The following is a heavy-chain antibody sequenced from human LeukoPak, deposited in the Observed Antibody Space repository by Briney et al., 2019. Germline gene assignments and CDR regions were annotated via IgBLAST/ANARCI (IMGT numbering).Heavy chain of an antibody. D-gene: IGHD6-25*01. CDR2: ISYSGST. CDR1: GGSLSTYY. V-gene: IGHV4-59*12. J-gene: IGHJ4*02. CDR3: ARGDSSGYPDY. Sequence: SETLSLTCAVSGGSLSTYYWSWIRQPPGKGLEYIGYISYSGSTNFNPSLKSRVTISVDTSKNQFSLKLTSVTAADTAVYYCARGDSSGYPDYWGQGSLVTVSS.